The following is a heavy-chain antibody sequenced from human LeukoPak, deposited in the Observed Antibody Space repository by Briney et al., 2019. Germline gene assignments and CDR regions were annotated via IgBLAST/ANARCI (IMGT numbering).Heavy chain of an antibody. V-gene: IGHV4-59*01. J-gene: IGHJ6*03. D-gene: IGHD5-18*01. CDR1: GGSISSYY. CDR2: IYYSGST. Sequence: SETLSLTCTVSGGSISSYYWSWIQQPPGKGLEWIGYIYYSGSTNYNPSLKSRVTISVDTSKNQFSLKLSSVTAADTAVYYCARVQPLYSYGKKTSGYYYYMDVWGKGTTVTVSS. CDR3: ARVQPLYSYGKKTSGYYYYMDV.